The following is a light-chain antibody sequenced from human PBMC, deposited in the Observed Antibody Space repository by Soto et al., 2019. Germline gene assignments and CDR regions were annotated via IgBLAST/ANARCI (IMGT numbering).Light chain of an antibody. CDR1: QGISSY. CDR3: QQYYSYPPT. V-gene: IGKV1-8*01. J-gene: IGKJ2*01. Sequence: AIRMTQSPSSFSASTGDRVTITCRASQGISSYLAWYQQKPGKAPKLLIYAASTLQSGVPSRFSGSGSGTDVTLTISCLQSEDFATYYYQQYYSYPPTFGQGTKLEIK. CDR2: AAS.